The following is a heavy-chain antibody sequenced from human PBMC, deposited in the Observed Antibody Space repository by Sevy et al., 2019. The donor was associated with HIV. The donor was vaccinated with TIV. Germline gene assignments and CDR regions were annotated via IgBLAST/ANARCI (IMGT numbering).Heavy chain of an antibody. CDR1: GDTFTNDY. V-gene: IGHV1-46*01. Sequence: ASVKVSCKPSGDTFTNDYMHWVRQAPGQGLEWMGIIDPSAGNASYAGKFQGRVTMAWDTSTSTLYMDLRSLRSEDTAVYYCVRADPAQHFDSWGQGTLVTVSS. CDR2: IDPSAGNA. CDR3: VRADPAQHFDS. J-gene: IGHJ4*02.